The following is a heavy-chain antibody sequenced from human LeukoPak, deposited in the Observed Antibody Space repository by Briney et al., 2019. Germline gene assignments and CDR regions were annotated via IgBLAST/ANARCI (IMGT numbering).Heavy chain of an antibody. CDR3: ARGVGPYISGWYPGY. CDR2: INHSGST. V-gene: IGHV4-34*01. D-gene: IGHD6-19*01. CDR1: GGSFSGYY. Sequence: KPSETLSLTCAVYGGSFSGYYWSWIRQPPGNGLEWIGEINHSGSTNYNPSLKSRVTISVDTSKNQFSLKLSSVTAADTAVYYCARGVGPYISGWYPGYWGQGTLVTVSS. J-gene: IGHJ4*02.